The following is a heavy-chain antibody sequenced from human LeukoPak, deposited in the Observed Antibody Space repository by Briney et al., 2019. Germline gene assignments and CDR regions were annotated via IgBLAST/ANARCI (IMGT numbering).Heavy chain of an antibody. Sequence: PGGSLRLSXAASGFTFSSYSMNWIRQAPGKGLEWVSSISSSSSYIYYADSVKGRFTISRDNAKNSLYLQMNSLRAEDTAVYYCARGSGSFDYWGQGTLVTVSS. CDR2: ISSSSSYI. CDR3: ARGSGSFDY. J-gene: IGHJ4*02. CDR1: GFTFSSYS. D-gene: IGHD3-22*01. V-gene: IGHV3-21*01.